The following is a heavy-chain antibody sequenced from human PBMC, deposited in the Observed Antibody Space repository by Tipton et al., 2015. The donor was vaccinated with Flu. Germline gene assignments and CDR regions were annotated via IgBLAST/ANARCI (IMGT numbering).Heavy chain of an antibody. Sequence: QLVQSGAEVKKPGASVKVSCKASGYTFTGYYMHWVRQAPGQGLEWMGWINPNSGGTNYAQKFQGRVTMTRDTSISTAYMELSRLRSDDTAVYYCARVWTYYYDSSGYSKGSIFDYWGQGTLVTVSS. J-gene: IGHJ4*02. CDR3: ARVWTYYYDSSGYSKGSIFDY. CDR1: GYTFTGYY. D-gene: IGHD3-22*01. CDR2: INPNSGGT. V-gene: IGHV1-2*02.